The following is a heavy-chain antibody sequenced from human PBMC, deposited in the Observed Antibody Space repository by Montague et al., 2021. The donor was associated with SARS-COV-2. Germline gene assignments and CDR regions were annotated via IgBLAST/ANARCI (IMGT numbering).Heavy chain of an antibody. CDR1: GGSISSGSHY. D-gene: IGHD3-10*01. Sequence: SKTLSLTCTVSGGSISSGSHYWGYIRQPPGKGLEWLGSIYYSRTTYYSPSLKSRVTMSVHTSKNQFSLNLNSVTAADTAVYYCVRGVTMARAITSYFDYWGQGTLVTVSS. J-gene: IGHJ4*02. CDR3: VRGVTMARAITSYFDY. V-gene: IGHV4-39*07. CDR2: IYYSRTT.